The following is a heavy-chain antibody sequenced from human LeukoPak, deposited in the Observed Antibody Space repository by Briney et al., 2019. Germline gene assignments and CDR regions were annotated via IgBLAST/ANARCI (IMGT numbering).Heavy chain of an antibody. CDR2: IRSKVNTYAT. J-gene: IGHJ2*01. Sequence: GGSLRLSCAGSGFTFSGSAMHWVRQAPGKGLEWVGRIRSKVNTYATAYETSVKGRFTISRDDSKNTAYLQMNSLKTEDTAVYYCARRDGGWYFDVWGRGTLVTVSS. CDR3: ARRDGGWYFDV. V-gene: IGHV3-73*01. CDR1: GFTFSGSA.